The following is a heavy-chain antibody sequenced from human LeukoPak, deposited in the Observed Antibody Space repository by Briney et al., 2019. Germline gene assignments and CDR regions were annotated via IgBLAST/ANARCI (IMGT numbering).Heavy chain of an antibody. CDR1: GYTLTELS. CDR2: FDPEDGET. D-gene: IGHD2-2*01. Sequence: GASVKVSCKVSGYTLTELSMHWVRQAPGKGLEWMGGFDPEDGETIYAQKFQGRVTMTEDTSTDTAYMELSSLRSEDTAVYYCATDRPNIVVVPAATAPLWYWGQGTLVTVSS. J-gene: IGHJ4*02. CDR3: ATDRPNIVVVPAATAPLWY. V-gene: IGHV1-24*01.